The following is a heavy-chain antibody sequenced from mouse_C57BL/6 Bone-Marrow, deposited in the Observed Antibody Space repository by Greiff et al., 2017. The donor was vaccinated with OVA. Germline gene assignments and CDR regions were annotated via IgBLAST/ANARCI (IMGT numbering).Heavy chain of an antibody. CDR1: GYTFTDYY. CDR2: IYPGSGNT. J-gene: IGHJ4*01. V-gene: IGHV1-76*01. D-gene: IGHD2-3*01. CDR3: ARSEPLMIY. Sequence: QVQLQQSGAELVRPGASVKLSCKASGYTFTDYYINWVKQRPGQGLEWIARIYPGSGNTYYNEKFKGKATLTAEKSSSTAYMQLSSLTSEDSAVYFCARSEPLMIYWGQGTSVTVSS.